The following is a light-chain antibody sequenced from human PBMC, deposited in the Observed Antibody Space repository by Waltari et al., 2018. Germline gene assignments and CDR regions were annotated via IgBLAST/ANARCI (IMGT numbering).Light chain of an antibody. CDR2: TDN. V-gene: IGLV1-44*01. CDR3: ASWDESLNGRV. J-gene: IGLJ3*02. CDR1: SSHIGCNP. Sequence: QSVLTQPLTGSGTPGRTVTLTCSGCSSHIGCNPVNWYQQFPGPAPKLLIHTDNQRPSGVLDRFSGSKSGSSASLAISGLQSEDEADYYCASWDESLNGRVFGGGTNLTVL.